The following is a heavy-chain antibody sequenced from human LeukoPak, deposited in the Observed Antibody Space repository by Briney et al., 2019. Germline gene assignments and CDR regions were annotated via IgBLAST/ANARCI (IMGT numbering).Heavy chain of an antibody. CDR2: INHSGST. CDR3: ARGSYGDYGLRAHHFDY. D-gene: IGHD4-17*01. Sequence: SETLSFTCAVYGGSFSGYYWSWIRQPPGEGLEWIGEINHSGSTNYNPSLKSRVTISVDTSKNQFSLKLSSVTAADTAVYYCARGSYGDYGLRAHHFDYWGQGTLVTVSS. CDR1: GGSFSGYY. J-gene: IGHJ4*02. V-gene: IGHV4-34*01.